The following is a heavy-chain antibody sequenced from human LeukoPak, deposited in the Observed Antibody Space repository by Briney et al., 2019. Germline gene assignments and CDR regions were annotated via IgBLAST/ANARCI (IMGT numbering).Heavy chain of an antibody. Sequence: GGSLRLSCAASGFTFSDYYMSWIRQAPGKGLEWVSYISSSGSTIYYADSVKGRFTISRDNAKYSLYLQMNSLRAEDTAVYYCARPITIVRGVILPWFDPWGQGTVVTVSS. D-gene: IGHD3-10*01. CDR2: ISSSGSTI. J-gene: IGHJ5*02. CDR1: GFTFSDYY. CDR3: ARPITIVRGVILPWFDP. V-gene: IGHV3-11*01.